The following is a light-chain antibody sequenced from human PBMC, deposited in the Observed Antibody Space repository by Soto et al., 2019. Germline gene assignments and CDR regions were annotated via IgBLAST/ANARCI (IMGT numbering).Light chain of an antibody. CDR1: QSISSSY. Sequence: EVVLTQSPGTLSLSPGEIATLSCRASQSISSSYIAWYQQKPGQAPRLLIYAASRRATGIPDRVSGSGSGTDFTLTISRLETEDFAVYYCQQYGSPIGTFGQGTKVEIK. V-gene: IGKV3-20*01. J-gene: IGKJ1*01. CDR2: AAS. CDR3: QQYGSPIGT.